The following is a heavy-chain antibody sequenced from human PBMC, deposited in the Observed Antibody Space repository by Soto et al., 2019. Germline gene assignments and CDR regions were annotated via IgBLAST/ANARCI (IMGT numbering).Heavy chain of an antibody. D-gene: IGHD5-12*01. J-gene: IGHJ4*01. Sequence: EVQLLESGGTLAQPGGSLRLSCAASGFTFTNYAMSWVRQAPGKGLEWVSSISDSGDRIYYADSVKGRFTISRDNSRNTLFLELNSLRAEDTAVYFCAKDPISKGIYDFDYWGQGTLVRVSS. CDR3: AKDPISKGIYDFDY. V-gene: IGHV3-23*01. CDR1: GFTFTNYA. CDR2: ISDSGDRI.